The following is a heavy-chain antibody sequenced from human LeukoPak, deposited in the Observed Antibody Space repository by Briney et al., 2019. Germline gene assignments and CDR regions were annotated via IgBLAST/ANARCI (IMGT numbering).Heavy chain of an antibody. J-gene: IGHJ4*02. CDR1: GFTFSSYA. V-gene: IGHV3-30-3*01. Sequence: GGSLRLSCAASGFTFSSYAMHWVRQAPGKGLEWVAVISYDGSNKYYADSVKGRFTISSDNSKNTLYLQMNSLRAEDTAVYYCATNYYDILTGSTGTPFDYWGQGTLVTVSS. D-gene: IGHD3-9*01. CDR2: ISYDGSNK. CDR3: ATNYYDILTGSTGTPFDY.